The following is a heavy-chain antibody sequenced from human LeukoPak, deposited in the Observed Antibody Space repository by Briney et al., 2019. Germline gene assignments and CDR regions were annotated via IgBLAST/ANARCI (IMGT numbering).Heavy chain of an antibody. CDR1: GGSISSYY. D-gene: IGHD3-3*01. J-gene: IGHJ6*03. CDR3: ARSPLLGSLEWLLGDYYYMDV. V-gene: IGHV4-4*07. CDR2: IYTSGST. Sequence: SEALSLTCTVSGGSISSYYWSWIRQPAGKGLEWIGRIYTSGSTNYNPSLKSRVTMSVDTSKNQFSLKLSSVTAADTAVYYCARSPLLGSLEWLLGDYYYMDVGGKGTTVTVSS.